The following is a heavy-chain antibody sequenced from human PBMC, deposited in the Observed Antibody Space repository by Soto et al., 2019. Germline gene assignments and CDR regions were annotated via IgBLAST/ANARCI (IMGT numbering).Heavy chain of an antibody. CDR2: INHSGST. V-gene: IGHV4-34*01. CDR1: GGSFSGYY. Sequence: SETLSLTCAVYGGSFSGYYWSWIRQPPGKGLEWIGEINHSGSTNYNPSLKSRVTISVDTSKNQFSLKLSSVTAADTAVYYCARDAMGYGYPYHFDYWGQGTLVTVSS. D-gene: IGHD5-18*01. J-gene: IGHJ4*02. CDR3: ARDAMGYGYPYHFDY.